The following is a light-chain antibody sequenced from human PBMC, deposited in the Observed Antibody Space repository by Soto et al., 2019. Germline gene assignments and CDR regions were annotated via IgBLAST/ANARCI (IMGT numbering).Light chain of an antibody. Sequence: DIPMTQSPSTLSASVGDRVTITCRASQSINTWLAWYQQKPGKAPKLLIYKASLLESGVPSRFGGSGSGTEFTLTISSLQPDDFATYYCQQYNSYSPLTFGGGTKVEIK. CDR3: QQYNSYSPLT. CDR2: KAS. J-gene: IGKJ4*01. CDR1: QSINTW. V-gene: IGKV1-5*03.